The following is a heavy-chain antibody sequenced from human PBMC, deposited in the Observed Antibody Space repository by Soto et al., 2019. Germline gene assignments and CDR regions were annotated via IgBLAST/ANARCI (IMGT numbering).Heavy chain of an antibody. V-gene: IGHV3-74*01. CDR3: THCSGESCHGGYFGMDV. CDR1: GFTFSGYW. J-gene: IGHJ6*02. Sequence: EAQVVESGGGVVQPGGSLRLSCAGSGFTFSGYWMHWVRQSPGKGLVWVSRINSDGTTTAYADSVKGRFTISRDNSKNTLYVQRSRLRAEDTAVYYCTHCSGESCHGGYFGMDVWGQGTTVTVSS. D-gene: IGHD2-15*01. CDR2: INSDGTTT.